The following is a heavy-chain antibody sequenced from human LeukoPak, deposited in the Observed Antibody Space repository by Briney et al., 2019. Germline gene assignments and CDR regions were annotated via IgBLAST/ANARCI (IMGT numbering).Heavy chain of an antibody. D-gene: IGHD6-13*01. J-gene: IGHJ4*02. CDR1: GGSISGDY. Sequence: SKTLSLTCTVSGGSISGDYWSWIRQSPGKGLEWIAYIHYSGSTSYNPSLKSRVTISVDTSKNEFSLKLTSVNAADTAVYYCARDRPGGSSLDYWGQGTLVTVSS. V-gene: IGHV4-59*01. CDR3: ARDRPGGSSLDY. CDR2: IHYSGST.